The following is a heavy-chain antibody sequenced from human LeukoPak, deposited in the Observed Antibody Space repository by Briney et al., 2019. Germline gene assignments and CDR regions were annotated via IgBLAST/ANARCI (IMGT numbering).Heavy chain of an antibody. Sequence: GGSLRLSCAASGFTFTSYSMNWVRQAPGKGLEWVSAISGSGGSTYYADSVKGRFTISRDNSKNTLYLQMNSLRAEDTAVYYCAKSNMKYYYDSSGYSPFDYWGQGTLVTVSS. CDR3: AKSNMKYYYDSSGYSPFDY. V-gene: IGHV3-23*01. J-gene: IGHJ4*02. D-gene: IGHD3-22*01. CDR2: ISGSGGST. CDR1: GFTFTSYS.